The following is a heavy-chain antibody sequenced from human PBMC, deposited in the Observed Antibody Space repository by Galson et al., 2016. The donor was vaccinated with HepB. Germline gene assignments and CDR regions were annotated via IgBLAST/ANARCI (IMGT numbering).Heavy chain of an antibody. J-gene: IGHJ5*02. V-gene: IGHV1-18*01. CDR3: GRDGGGMNYLDP. Sequence: SVKVSCKASGHSFPNYGISWVRQAPGQGLEWMGWISSYNGQTKYSESLQGRVTMTTDTSTRTVYMELRSLRPDDTAVYYCGRDGGGMNYLDPWGQGTLVTVSS. D-gene: IGHD1-7*01. CDR2: ISSYNGQT. CDR1: GHSFPNYG.